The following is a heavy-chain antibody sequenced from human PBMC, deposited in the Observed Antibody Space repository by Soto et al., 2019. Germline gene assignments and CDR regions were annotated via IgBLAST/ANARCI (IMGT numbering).Heavy chain of an antibody. CDR2: IYYSGST. Sequence: KPSETLSLTCTVSGGSISSYYWSWIRQPPGKGLEWIGYIYYSGSTNYNPSLKSRVTISVDTSKNQFSLKLSSVTAADTAVYYCARATYDSSGYFHYYYYYGMDVWGQGTTVTVSS. D-gene: IGHD3-22*01. CDR3: ARATYDSSGYFHYYYYYGMDV. CDR1: GGSISSYY. V-gene: IGHV4-59*01. J-gene: IGHJ6*02.